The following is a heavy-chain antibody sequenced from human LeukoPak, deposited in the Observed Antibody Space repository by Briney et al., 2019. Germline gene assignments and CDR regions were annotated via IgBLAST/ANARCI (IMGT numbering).Heavy chain of an antibody. D-gene: IGHD2-15*01. CDR2: IYHSGST. J-gene: IGHJ4*02. CDR1: GGSISSGGYS. Sequence: SGTLSLTCAVSGGSISSGGYSWSWIRQPPGKGLEWIGYIYHSGSTYYNPSLKSRVTISVDRSKSQFSLKLSSVTAADTAVYYCARDCSGGSCYDYWGQGTLVTVSS. CDR3: ARDCSGGSCYDY. V-gene: IGHV4-30-2*01.